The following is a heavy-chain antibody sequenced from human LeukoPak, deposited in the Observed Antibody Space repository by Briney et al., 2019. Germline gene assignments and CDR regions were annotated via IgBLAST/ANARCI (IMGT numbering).Heavy chain of an antibody. CDR1: GGTFSSYA. Sequence: VASVKVSCKASGGTFSSYAISWVRQAPGQGLEWMGGIIPIFGTANYAQKFQGRVTMTEDTSTDTAYMELSSLRSEDTAVYYCATPGIAAAPSPHIDYWGQGTLVTVSS. J-gene: IGHJ4*02. CDR3: ATPGIAAAPSPHIDY. CDR2: IIPIFGTA. D-gene: IGHD6-13*01. V-gene: IGHV1-69*06.